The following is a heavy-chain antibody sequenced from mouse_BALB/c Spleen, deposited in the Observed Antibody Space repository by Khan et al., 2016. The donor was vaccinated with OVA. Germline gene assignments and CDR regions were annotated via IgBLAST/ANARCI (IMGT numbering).Heavy chain of an antibody. V-gene: IGHV3-2*02. Sequence: EVKLEVSGPGLVKPSQSLSLTCTVTGYSITSNYAWNWIRQFPGNKLEWMGYISYSGSTTYNPSLKSRISITRDTSKNQFFLQLKSVTTEDTATYYCARGNYYGYYCDYGGQGTSLTVSS. J-gene: IGHJ2*02. CDR3: ARGNYYGYYCDY. CDR1: GYSITSNYA. CDR2: ISYSGST. D-gene: IGHD1-1*01.